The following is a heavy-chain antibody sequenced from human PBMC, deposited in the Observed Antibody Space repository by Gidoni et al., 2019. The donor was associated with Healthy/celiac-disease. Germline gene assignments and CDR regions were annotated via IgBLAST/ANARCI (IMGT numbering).Heavy chain of an antibody. V-gene: IGHV3-30-3*01. CDR1: GSTSSSYA. CDR3: ARDFPIVVGATGPMDV. J-gene: IGHJ6*04. CDR2: ISHDGSNK. Sequence: QVQLVESGGGVVQPGRSLRLSCAASGSTSSSYAMHWVRQAPGKGLEWVAVISHDGSNKYYADSVKGRFTISRDNSKNTLYLQMNSLRAEDTAVYYCARDFPIVVGATGPMDVWGKGTTVTVSS. D-gene: IGHD1-26*01.